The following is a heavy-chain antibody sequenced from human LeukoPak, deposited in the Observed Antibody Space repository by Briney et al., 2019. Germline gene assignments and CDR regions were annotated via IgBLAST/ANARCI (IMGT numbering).Heavy chain of an antibody. V-gene: IGHV4-59*01. Sequence: SETLSFTCTVSGGSISSYYWSWIRQPPGKGLEWIGYIYYSGSTNYNPSLKSRVTISVDTSKNQFSLKLSSVTAADTAVYYCARTITMVQGGRFDYWGQGTLVPVSS. D-gene: IGHD3-10*01. CDR2: IYYSGST. CDR3: ARTITMVQGGRFDY. J-gene: IGHJ4*02. CDR1: GGSISSYY.